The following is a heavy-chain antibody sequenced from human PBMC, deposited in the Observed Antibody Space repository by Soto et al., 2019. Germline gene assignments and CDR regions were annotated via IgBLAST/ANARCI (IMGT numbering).Heavy chain of an antibody. J-gene: IGHJ2*01. Sequence: QVQLVQSGAEVKKPGASVRVSCKASGYTFTYYYMHWVRQAPGQGLEWMGIINPSGGSTNYAQKFPGRVTMTRDTSTCTVYMELSSLRSEDTAVYYCARVQGTTGTTNLCWYFDLWGRGTRVTVSS. CDR1: GYTFTYYY. CDR3: ARVQGTTGTTNLCWYFDL. V-gene: IGHV1-46*01. D-gene: IGHD1-1*01. CDR2: INPSGGST.